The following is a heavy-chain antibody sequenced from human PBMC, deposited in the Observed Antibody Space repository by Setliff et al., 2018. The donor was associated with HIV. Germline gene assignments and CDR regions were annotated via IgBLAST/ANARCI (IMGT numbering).Heavy chain of an antibody. V-gene: IGHV1-69*13. Sequence: SVKVSCKASGGTFSTDAFSWVRQAPGQGLEWMGGIIPFFGTANYAQKFQGRVTITADGSSSTAYMDLSGLRSEDTAVYFCARRGFYDSSGQVWAFDIWGPGTMVTVSS. J-gene: IGHJ3*02. D-gene: IGHD3-22*01. CDR1: GGTFSTDA. CDR2: IIPFFGTA. CDR3: ARRGFYDSSGQVWAFDI.